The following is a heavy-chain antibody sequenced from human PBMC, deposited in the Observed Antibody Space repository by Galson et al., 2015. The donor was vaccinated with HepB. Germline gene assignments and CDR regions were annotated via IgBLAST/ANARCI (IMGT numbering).Heavy chain of an antibody. V-gene: IGHV1-8*01. Sequence: SVKVSCKASGYTFTSYDINWVRQATGQGLEWMGWMNPNSGSTGYAQKFQGRVTMTRNTSISTAYMELSSLRSEDTAVYYCARGRRGYDILTGYPYYYMDVWGKGTTVTVSS. CDR2: MNPNSGST. CDR3: ARGRRGYDILTGYPYYYMDV. CDR1: GYTFTSYD. J-gene: IGHJ6*03. D-gene: IGHD3-9*01.